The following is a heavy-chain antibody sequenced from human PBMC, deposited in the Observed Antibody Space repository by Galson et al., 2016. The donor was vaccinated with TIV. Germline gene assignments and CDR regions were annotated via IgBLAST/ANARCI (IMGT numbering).Heavy chain of an antibody. CDR1: GFTFSDYY. J-gene: IGHJ3*01. V-gene: IGHV3-11*04. D-gene: IGHD3-10*02. CDR3: ARDTSQLGSQNYYSPRMGLDV. Sequence: SLRLSCAASGFTFSDYYMSWIRQAPGQGLEWVSYIGNSGTNVNYADSVKGRFTISRDNAKNSLYLHMNSLRAEDTAVYYCARDTSQLGSQNYYSPRMGLDVWGQGTLVIVYS. CDR2: IGNSGTNV.